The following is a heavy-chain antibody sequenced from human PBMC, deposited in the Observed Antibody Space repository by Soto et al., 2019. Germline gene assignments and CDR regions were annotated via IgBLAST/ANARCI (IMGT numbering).Heavy chain of an antibody. CDR3: ARDRSYAYCSGGSCYPSYGMDV. V-gene: IGHV3-30-3*01. CDR2: ISYDGSNK. CDR1: GFTFSSYA. J-gene: IGHJ6*02. Sequence: QVQLVESGGGVVQPGRSLRLSCAASGFTFSSYAMHWVRQAPGKGLEWVAVISYDGSNKYYADSVKGRFTISRDNSKNTLYLQMNSLRAEDTAVYYCARDRSYAYCSGGSCYPSYGMDVWGQGTTVNGSS. D-gene: IGHD2-15*01.